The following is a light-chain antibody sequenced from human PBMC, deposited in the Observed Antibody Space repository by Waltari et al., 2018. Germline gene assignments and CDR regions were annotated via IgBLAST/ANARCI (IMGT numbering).Light chain of an antibody. CDR2: YDD. CDR3: AAWDDSLNAVV. V-gene: IGLV1-36*01. J-gene: IGLJ2*01. CDR1: SSNTGNNP. Sequence: QSVLTQPPSVSEAPRQRVTIPCSGSSSNTGNNPVTWYQQPPGEAPKLLIYYDDLLPSGVSDRFSGSKSGTSASMAIGGLLSEDEGDYYCAAWDDSLNAVVFGGGTKLTVL.